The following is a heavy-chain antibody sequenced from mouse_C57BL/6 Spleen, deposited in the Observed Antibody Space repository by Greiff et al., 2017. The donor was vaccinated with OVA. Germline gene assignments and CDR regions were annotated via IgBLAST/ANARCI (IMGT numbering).Heavy chain of an antibody. CDR3: ARDREEGMDY. CDR2: INYDGSST. CDR1: GFTFSDYY. V-gene: IGHV5-16*01. D-gene: IGHD3-1*01. J-gene: IGHJ4*01. Sequence: EVQLVESEGGLVQPGSSMKLSCTASGFTFSDYYMAWVRQVPEKGLEWVANINYDGSSTYYLDSLKSRFIISRDNAKNILYLQMSSLKSEDTATYYCARDREEGMDYWGQGTSVTVSS.